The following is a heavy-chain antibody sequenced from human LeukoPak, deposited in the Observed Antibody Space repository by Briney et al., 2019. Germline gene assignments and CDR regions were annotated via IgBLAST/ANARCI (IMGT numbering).Heavy chain of an antibody. D-gene: IGHD6-19*01. V-gene: IGHV3-74*01. CDR1: GFTFSNYW. CDR2: INSDGSST. CDR3: VNMRGGAVAGTRSDY. Sequence: GGSLRLSCAASGFTFSNYWMHWVRQAPGKGLVWVSRINSDGSSTSYADFLKGRFTISRDNAKNTLYLQMNSLGAEDTAVYYCVNMRGGAVAGTRSDYWGQGTLVTVSS. J-gene: IGHJ4*02.